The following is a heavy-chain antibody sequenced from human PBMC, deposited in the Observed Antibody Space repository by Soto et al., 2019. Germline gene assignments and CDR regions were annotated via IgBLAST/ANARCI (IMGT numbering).Heavy chain of an antibody. V-gene: IGHV4-59*01. Sequence: PSETLSLTCTVSGGSISSYYWSWIRQPPGKGLEWIGYMYNTGSTIYNPSLKSRVTISVDTANDQCSLKIDSVTAADTAGYYCAGDLWGYWGFDFYPLELWGQGTKVTV. CDR1: GGSISSYY. J-gene: IGHJ6*02. CDR2: MYNTGST. D-gene: IGHD2-21*02. CDR3: AGDLWGYWGFDFYPLEL.